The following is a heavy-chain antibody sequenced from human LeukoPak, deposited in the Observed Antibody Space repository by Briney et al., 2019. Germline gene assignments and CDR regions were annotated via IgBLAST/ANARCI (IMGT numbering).Heavy chain of an antibody. CDR3: ARTQQWLVREHYYYGMDV. J-gene: IGHJ6*02. V-gene: IGHV1-3*01. D-gene: IGHD6-19*01. CDR1: GYTFTNYA. CDR2: INAGNGNT. Sequence: GASVKVSCKASGYTFTNYAMHWVRQAPGQRLEWMGWINAGNGNTKYSEKFQGRVTISRDTTASTAYMELSSLRSEDTAVYYCARTQQWLVREHYYYGMDVWGQGTTVTVSS.